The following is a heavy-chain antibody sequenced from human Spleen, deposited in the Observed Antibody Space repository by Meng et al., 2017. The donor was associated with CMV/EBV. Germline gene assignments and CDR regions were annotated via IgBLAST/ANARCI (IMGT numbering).Heavy chain of an antibody. V-gene: IGHV3-48*03. CDR1: GFPVSSNY. CDR3: ARGYQDSSGYYYFFDY. J-gene: IGHJ4*02. D-gene: IGHD3-22*01. Sequence: GESLKISCAASGFPVSSNYMNWVRQAPGKGLEWFSYISGSGNTIYYADSVKGRFTISRDNAKNSLFLQMNSLRAEDTAVYHCARGYQDSSGYYYFFDYWGQGTLVTVSS. CDR2: ISGSGNTI.